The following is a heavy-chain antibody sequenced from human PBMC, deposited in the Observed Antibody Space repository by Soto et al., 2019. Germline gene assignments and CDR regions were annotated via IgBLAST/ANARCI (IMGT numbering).Heavy chain of an antibody. D-gene: IGHD6-19*01. V-gene: IGHV4-59*01. CDR1: GGSISSYY. CDR3: ARVGSSGWYLSAFDI. Sequence: SETLSLTCTVSGGSISSYYWSWIRQPPGKGLEWIGYIYYSGSTNYNPSLKSRVTISVDTSKNQFSLKLSSVTAADTAVYYCARVGSSGWYLSAFDIWGQGTMVTVSS. CDR2: IYYSGST. J-gene: IGHJ3*02.